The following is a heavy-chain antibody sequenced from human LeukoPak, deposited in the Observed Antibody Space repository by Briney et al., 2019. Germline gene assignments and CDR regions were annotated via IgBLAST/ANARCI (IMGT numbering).Heavy chain of an antibody. CDR1: GFALTSYS. V-gene: IGHV3-21*01. CDR2: ISSGSTYR. J-gene: IGHJ2*01. Sequence: GGSLRLSCAPSGFALTSYSMNWVRQAPGKGLEWVSYISSGSTYRHYADSVRGRFTISRDNAQNSVSLQMDSLRAEDTGVYFCARDQRDNWYFDFWGRGTLVTVSS. CDR3: ARDQRDNWYFDF.